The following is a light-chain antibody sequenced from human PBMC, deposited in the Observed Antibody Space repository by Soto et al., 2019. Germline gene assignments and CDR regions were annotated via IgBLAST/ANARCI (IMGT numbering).Light chain of an antibody. CDR1: QSVSSNY. V-gene: IGKV3-20*01. Sequence: EIVLTQSPGTLSLSPGDRATLSCRASQSVSSNYLAWYQQKPGQAPRLLIYGASIRATGLPDRFSGSGSGTDFTLTISRLEPEDFAVYYCQQYGSSYTFGQGTKVDNK. CDR3: QQYGSSYT. CDR2: GAS. J-gene: IGKJ2*01.